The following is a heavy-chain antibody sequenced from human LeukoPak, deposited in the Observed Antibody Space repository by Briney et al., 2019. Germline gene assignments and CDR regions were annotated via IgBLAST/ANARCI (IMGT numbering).Heavy chain of an antibody. Sequence: GGSLRLTCAASGFTFSSYGMHWVRQAPGKGLEWVAFIRYDGSNKYYADSVKGRFTISRDNSKNTLYLQMNSLRAEDTAVYYCAKVGATTFDFDYWGQGTLVTFSS. CDR2: IRYDGSNK. V-gene: IGHV3-30*02. CDR1: GFTFSSYG. D-gene: IGHD1-26*01. J-gene: IGHJ4*02. CDR3: AKVGATTFDFDY.